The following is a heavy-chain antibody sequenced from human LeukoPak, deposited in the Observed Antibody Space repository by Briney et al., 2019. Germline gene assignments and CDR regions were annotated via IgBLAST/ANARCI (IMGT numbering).Heavy chain of an antibody. V-gene: IGHV1-8*01. CDR1: GYTFTSYD. J-gene: IGHJ5*02. Sequence: GASVKVSCKASGYTFTSYDINWVRQATGQGLEWMGWMNPNSGNTGYAQKSQGRVTMTRNTSISTAYMELSSLRSEDTAVYYCARGRYSSGWYKENWFDPWGQGTLVTVSS. D-gene: IGHD6-19*01. CDR3: ARGRYSSGWYKENWFDP. CDR2: MNPNSGNT.